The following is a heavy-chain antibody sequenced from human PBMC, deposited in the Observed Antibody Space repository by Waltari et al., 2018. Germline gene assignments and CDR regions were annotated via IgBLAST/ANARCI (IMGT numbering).Heavy chain of an antibody. Sequence: EVQLLESGGGLVQPGESLRLSCAASGFTFSTYAMNWVRQAPWKGLGLVSTVDNSGGRTFYAASVQGRFTISRDNLRNTVYLQMNSLRAEDTALYYCTKDRQSIQFEYWGQGILVTVSS. CDR3: TKDRQSIQFEY. V-gene: IGHV3-23*01. D-gene: IGHD6-19*01. CDR2: VDNSGGRT. CDR1: GFTFSTYA. J-gene: IGHJ4*02.